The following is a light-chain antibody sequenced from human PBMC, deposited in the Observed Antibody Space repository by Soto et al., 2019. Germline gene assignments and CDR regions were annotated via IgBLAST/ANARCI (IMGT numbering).Light chain of an antibody. Sequence: EIVLTQSPGTLSLSPGERATLSCRASQSVSSTYLAWYQQKPGQAPSLLIYGASSRATDIPDRFSGSGSGTDFTLTINRLETEDFAVYYCQHYGSPPYTFGKGTKLEIK. CDR1: QSVSSTY. CDR3: QHYGSPPYT. J-gene: IGKJ2*01. V-gene: IGKV3-20*01. CDR2: GAS.